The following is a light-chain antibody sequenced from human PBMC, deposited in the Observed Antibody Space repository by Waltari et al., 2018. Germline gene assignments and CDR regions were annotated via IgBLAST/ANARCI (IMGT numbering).Light chain of an antibody. CDR1: NIESKS. CDR2: YDT. J-gene: IGLJ3*02. Sequence: YVLTQPPSVSVAPGKTATLTCGGENIESKSVNWYQQKAGQAPVLVLLYDTDRPSVIPDRFSGSNSGNTATLTISWVEAGDEADYHCQVWDDTTNSGVFGGGTRLTVL. CDR3: QVWDDTTNSGV. V-gene: IGLV3-21*01.